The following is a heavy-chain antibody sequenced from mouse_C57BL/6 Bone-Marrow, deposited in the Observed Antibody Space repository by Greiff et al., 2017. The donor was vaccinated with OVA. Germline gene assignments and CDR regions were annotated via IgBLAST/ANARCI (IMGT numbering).Heavy chain of an antibody. CDR2: ISSGGSYT. CDR3: ARHDDSSYFDY. Sequence: VQLKESGGDLVKPGGSLKLSCAASGFTFSSYGMSWVRQTPDKRLEWVATISSGGSYTYYPDSVKGRFTISRDNAKNTLYLQMSSLKSEDTAMYYCARHDDSSYFDYWGQGTTLTVSS. J-gene: IGHJ2*01. D-gene: IGHD1-3*01. V-gene: IGHV5-6*01. CDR1: GFTFSSYG.